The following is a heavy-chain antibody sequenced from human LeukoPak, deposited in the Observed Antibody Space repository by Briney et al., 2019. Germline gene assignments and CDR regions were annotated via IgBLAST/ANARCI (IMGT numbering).Heavy chain of an antibody. Sequence: GGSLRLSCAASGFTFSSYWMHWVRQAPGKGLVWVSRINSDGSSTSYADSVKGRFTISRDNAKNTLYLQMNSLRAEDTAVYYCAREYSTMVPDYWGQGTLVTVSS. CDR2: INSDGSST. D-gene: IGHD3-10*01. CDR3: AREYSTMVPDY. CDR1: GFTFSSYW. J-gene: IGHJ4*02. V-gene: IGHV3-74*01.